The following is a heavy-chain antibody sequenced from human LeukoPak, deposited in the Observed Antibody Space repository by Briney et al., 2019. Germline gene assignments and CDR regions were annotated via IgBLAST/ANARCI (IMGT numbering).Heavy chain of an antibody. CDR2: IVVGSGNT. CDR3: AADVIVGATKDFDY. Sequence: GTSVKVSCKASGFTFTSSAMQWVRQARGQRLGWIGWIVVGSGNTNYAQKFQERVTITRDMSTSTAYMELSSLRSEDTAVYYCAADVIVGATKDFDYWGQGTLVTVSS. D-gene: IGHD1-26*01. J-gene: IGHJ4*02. V-gene: IGHV1-58*02. CDR1: GFTFTSSA.